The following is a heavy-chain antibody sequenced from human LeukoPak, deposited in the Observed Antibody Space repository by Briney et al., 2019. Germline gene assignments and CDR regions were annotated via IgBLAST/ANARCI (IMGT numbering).Heavy chain of an antibody. D-gene: IGHD3-22*01. CDR1: GFTFSDYY. V-gene: IGHV3-11*01. CDR3: AKHTYYYDSSGYYLFDY. J-gene: IGHJ4*02. Sequence: GGSLRLSCAASGFTFSDYYMSWIRQAPGKGLEWVSYISSSGSTIYYADSVKGRFTISRDNAKNSLYLQMNSLRAEDTAVYYRAKHTYYYDSSGYYLFDYWGQGTLVTVSS. CDR2: ISSSGSTI.